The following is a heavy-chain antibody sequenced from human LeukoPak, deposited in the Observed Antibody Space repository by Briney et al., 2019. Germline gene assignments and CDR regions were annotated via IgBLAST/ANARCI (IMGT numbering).Heavy chain of an antibody. J-gene: IGHJ4*02. CDR3: ARGAPFWGVIVHFDY. V-gene: IGHV4-34*01. D-gene: IGHD3-16*02. CDR2: INHSGST. Sequence: PSETLSLTCAVYGGSFSGYYWSWIRQPPGKGLEWIGEINHSGSTNYNPSLKSRVTISVDTSKNQFSLKLSSVTAADTAVYYCARGAPFWGVIVHFDYWGQGTLVTVSS. CDR1: GGSFSGYY.